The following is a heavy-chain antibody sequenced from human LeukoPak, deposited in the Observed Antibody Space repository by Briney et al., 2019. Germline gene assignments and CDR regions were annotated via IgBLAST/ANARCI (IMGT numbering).Heavy chain of an antibody. J-gene: IGHJ6*02. CDR3: ARDGTTYYYYYGMDV. D-gene: IGHD1/OR15-1a*01. V-gene: IGHV1-2*02. CDR2: INPNSGDT. Sequence: ASVKVSCKASGYTFTGHYMHWVRQAPGQGLEWMGWINPNSGDTNYAQKLQGRVTMTTDTSTSTAYMELRSLRSDDTAVYYCARDGTTYYYYYGMDVWGQGTTVTVSS. CDR1: GYTFTGHY.